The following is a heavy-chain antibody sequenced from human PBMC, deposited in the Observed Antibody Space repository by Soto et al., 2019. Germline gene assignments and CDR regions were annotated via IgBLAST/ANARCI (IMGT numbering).Heavy chain of an antibody. Sequence: EVQLVESGGNLVQPGGSLSLSCAASGFTFSIYGMNWVRQAPGKGLEWISYISSTASTIYYADSVKGRFTISRDSAKNSLYLQMNSLRDEDTAVYYCARDYYGDYYFDYWGRGTLVTVSS. CDR1: GFTFSIYG. D-gene: IGHD4-17*01. J-gene: IGHJ4*02. CDR2: ISSTASTI. CDR3: ARDYYGDYYFDY. V-gene: IGHV3-48*02.